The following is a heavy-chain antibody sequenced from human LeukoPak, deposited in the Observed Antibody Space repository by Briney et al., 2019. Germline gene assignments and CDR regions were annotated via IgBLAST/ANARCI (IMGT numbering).Heavy chain of an antibody. Sequence: ASVKVSCKDSGYTFTSYDTYWVRQAPGQGLEWMGWMNPNSGNTGYAQKLQGRVTMTRNTSISTAYMELSSLRSEDTAVYYCAREGGRYYDFCSGYYPIYYYYGMDVWGQGTTVTVSS. CDR3: AREGGRYYDFCSGYYPIYYYYGMDV. CDR1: GYTFTSYD. V-gene: IGHV1-8*01. CDR2: MNPNSGNT. D-gene: IGHD3-3*01. J-gene: IGHJ6*02.